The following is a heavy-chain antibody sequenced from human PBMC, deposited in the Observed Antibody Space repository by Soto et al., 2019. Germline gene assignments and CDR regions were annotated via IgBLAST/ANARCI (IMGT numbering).Heavy chain of an antibody. J-gene: IGHJ3*02. CDR1: GFTVSSNY. D-gene: IGHD4-17*01. Sequence: GGSLRLSCAASGFTVSSNYMSWVRQAPGKGLEWVSVIYSGGSTYYADSVKGRFTISRDNSKNTLYLQMNSLRAEDTAVYYCASPARGDYVFAFDIWGQGTMVTVSS. CDR3: ASPARGDYVFAFDI. V-gene: IGHV3-53*01. CDR2: IYSGGST.